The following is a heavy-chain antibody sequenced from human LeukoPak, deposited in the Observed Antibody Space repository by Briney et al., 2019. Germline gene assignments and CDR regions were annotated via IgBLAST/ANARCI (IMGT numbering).Heavy chain of an antibody. CDR2: INPSGGST. CDR3: ARDLIAFGNYYYYMDV. CDR1: GYTFTSYY. D-gene: IGHD3-16*01. V-gene: IGHV1-46*01. Sequence: ASVKVSCKASGYTFTSYYMHWVRQAPGQGLEWMGIINPSGGSTSYAQKFQGRVTMTRDTSTSTVYMELSSLRSEDTAVYYCARDLIAFGNYYYYMDVWGKGTTVTISS. J-gene: IGHJ6*03.